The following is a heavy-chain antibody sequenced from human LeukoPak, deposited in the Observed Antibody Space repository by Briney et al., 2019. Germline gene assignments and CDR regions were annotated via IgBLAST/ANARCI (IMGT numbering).Heavy chain of an antibody. CDR1: GFTFSSYA. V-gene: IGHV3-23*01. CDR2: ISGSGGST. CDR3: AKQYSGGYLRPVDY. D-gene: IGHD1-26*01. J-gene: IGHJ4*02. Sequence: GGSLRLSCAASGFTFSSYAMSWVRQAPGKGLEWVSAISGSGGSTYYADSVKGRFTISRDNSKNTLYLQMNSLRAEDTAVYYCAKQYSGGYLRPVDYWGQQALVTVSS.